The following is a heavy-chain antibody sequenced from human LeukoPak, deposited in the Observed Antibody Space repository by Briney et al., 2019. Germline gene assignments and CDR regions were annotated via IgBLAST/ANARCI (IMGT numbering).Heavy chain of an antibody. CDR2: ISSGGSLI. Sequence: PGGSLRLSCAASGFTFNSYELNWVRQAPGKGLEWLSYISSGGSLIYYADSVKGRFTISRDTAKSSLYLQMDSLRVEDTAVYYCARDYASDYWGQGTLVTVSS. D-gene: IGHD3-10*01. CDR1: GFTFNSYE. J-gene: IGHJ4*02. CDR3: ARDYASDY. V-gene: IGHV3-48*03.